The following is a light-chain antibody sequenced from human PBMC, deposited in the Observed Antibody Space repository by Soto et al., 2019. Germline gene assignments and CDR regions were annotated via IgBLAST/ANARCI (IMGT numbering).Light chain of an antibody. CDR2: GAS. CDR1: QTVSNS. J-gene: IGKJ2*01. Sequence: EIVLTQSPGTLSLSPGERATFSCRASQTVSNSLVWYQQKPGQVPRLLIYGASSRGTGIPDRFSGSGSGADFTLTISRPEPEDSGVYYCQQYGSSPYTFGQGTRLEIK. V-gene: IGKV3-20*01. CDR3: QQYGSSPYT.